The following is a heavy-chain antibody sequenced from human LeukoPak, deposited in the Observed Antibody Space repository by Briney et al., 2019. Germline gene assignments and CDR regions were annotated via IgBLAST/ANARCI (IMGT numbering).Heavy chain of an antibody. D-gene: IGHD2-2*01. CDR2: IYYSGGT. CDR1: GGSISSSSYY. Sequence: SETLSLTCTVSGGSISSSSYYWGWIRQPPGKGLEWIGSIYYSGGTYYNPSLKSRVTISVDTSKHQFSLKLSSVTAADTAVYYCARQPHIVVVPAAITLDAFDIWGQGTMVTVSS. J-gene: IGHJ3*02. CDR3: ARQPHIVVVPAAITLDAFDI. V-gene: IGHV4-39*01.